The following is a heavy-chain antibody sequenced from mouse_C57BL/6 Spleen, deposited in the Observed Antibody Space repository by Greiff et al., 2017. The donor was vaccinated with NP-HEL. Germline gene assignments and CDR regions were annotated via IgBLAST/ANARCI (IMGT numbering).Heavy chain of an antibody. CDR1: GFSFTSYG. CDR2: IWSGGST. CDR3: ARSRTGTGFAY. D-gene: IGHD4-1*01. V-gene: IGHV2-2*01. J-gene: IGHJ3*01. Sequence: VQLKQSGPGLVQPSQSLSITCTVSGFSFTSYGVHWVRQSPGKGLEWLGVIWSGGSTDYNAAFISRLSISKDNSKSQVFFKMNSLQADDTAIYYCARSRTGTGFAYWGQGTLVTVSA.